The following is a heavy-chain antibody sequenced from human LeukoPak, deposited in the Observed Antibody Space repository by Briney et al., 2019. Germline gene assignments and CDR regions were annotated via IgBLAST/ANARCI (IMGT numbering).Heavy chain of an antibody. J-gene: IGHJ6*02. Sequence: GRSLRLSCAASGFTFSSYGMHWVRQAPGKGLEWVAVMSYDGSNKYYADPVKGRFTISRDNSKNTLYLQMNSLRAEDTAVYYCAKDQGDYDFWSGYYNYYYYGMDVWGQGTTVTVSS. CDR3: AKDQGDYDFWSGYYNYYYYGMDV. CDR2: MSYDGSNK. D-gene: IGHD3-3*01. V-gene: IGHV3-30*18. CDR1: GFTFSSYG.